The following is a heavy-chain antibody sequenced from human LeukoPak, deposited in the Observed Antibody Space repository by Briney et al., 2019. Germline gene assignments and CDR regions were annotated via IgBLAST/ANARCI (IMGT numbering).Heavy chain of an antibody. Sequence: PGGSLRLSCAASGFTFSSYAMSWVRQAPGKGLEWVSAISGSGGSTYYADSVKGRFTISRDNSKNTLYLQMNSLRAEDTAVYYCATDPPIVVVRDDAFDIWGQGAMVTVSS. CDR3: ATDPPIVVVRDDAFDI. J-gene: IGHJ3*02. D-gene: IGHD2-2*01. CDR1: GFTFSSYA. CDR2: ISGSGGST. V-gene: IGHV3-23*01.